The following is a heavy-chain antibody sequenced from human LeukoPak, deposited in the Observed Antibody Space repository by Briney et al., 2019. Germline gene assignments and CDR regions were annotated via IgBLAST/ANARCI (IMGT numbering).Heavy chain of an antibody. D-gene: IGHD3-22*01. V-gene: IGHV4-4*02. CDR1: GGSISSVNL. Sequence: SGTLSLTCAVSGGSISSVNLWSWVRQPPGKGLEWVGEMYLSGTDTYNPSLKSRVTISVDTSKNQFSLKLSSVTAADTAVYYCARGQPNYYDSSGYYGSDAFDIWGQGTMVTVSS. CDR2: MYLSGTD. CDR3: ARGQPNYYDSSGYYGSDAFDI. J-gene: IGHJ3*02.